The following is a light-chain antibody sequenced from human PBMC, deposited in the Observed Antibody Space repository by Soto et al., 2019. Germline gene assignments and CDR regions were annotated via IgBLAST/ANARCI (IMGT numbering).Light chain of an antibody. V-gene: IGKV3-20*01. J-gene: IGKJ1*01. Sequence: EIVLTQSPGTLSLSPGERATLSCRASQSVSGSYLAWYQQKPGQAPRLLIYGASSRATGIPDRFSGSGSGTDFTLTISRLEPEDFAVYYCQQYGSSPQTFGQVTKVEIK. CDR1: QSVSGSY. CDR3: QQYGSSPQT. CDR2: GAS.